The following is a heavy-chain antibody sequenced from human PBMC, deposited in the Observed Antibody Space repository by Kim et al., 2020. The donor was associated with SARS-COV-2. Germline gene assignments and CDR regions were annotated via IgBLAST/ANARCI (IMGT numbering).Heavy chain of an antibody. J-gene: IGHJ3*02. CDR2: IYHSGST. D-gene: IGHD1-26*01. CDR3: ARVGIVGAYDAFDI. CDR1: GGSISSSNW. Sequence: SETLSLTCAVSGGSISSSNWWRWVRQPPGKGLEWIGEIYHSGSTNYNPSLKSRVTISVDKSKNQFSLKLSSVTAADTAVYYCARVGIVGAYDAFDIWGQGTMVTVSS. V-gene: IGHV4-4*02.